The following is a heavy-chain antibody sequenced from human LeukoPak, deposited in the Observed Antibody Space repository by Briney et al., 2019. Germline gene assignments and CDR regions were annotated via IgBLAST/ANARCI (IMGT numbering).Heavy chain of an antibody. J-gene: IGHJ6*03. V-gene: IGHV3-30*02. CDR1: GFTFSSYG. CDR2: IRYDGSNK. D-gene: IGHD4-23*01. Sequence: PGGSLRLSCAASGFTFSSYGMHWVRQAPGKGLEWVAFIRYDGSNKYYADSVKGRFTISRDNSKNTLYLQMNGLRAEDTAVYYCAKKPTVGYYYYMDVWGKGTTVTVSS. CDR3: AKKPTVGYYYYMDV.